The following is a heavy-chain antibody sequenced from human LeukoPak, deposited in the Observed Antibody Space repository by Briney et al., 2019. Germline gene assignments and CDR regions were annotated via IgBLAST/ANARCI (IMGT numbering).Heavy chain of an antibody. CDR2: LGDSGDST. V-gene: IGHV3-23*01. D-gene: IGHD3-10*02. J-gene: IGHJ4*02. CDR3: ARDSPVCSY. Sequence: GGSLRLSCAASGFTLSSHGMSWVRQAPGKGLEWVSALGDSGDSTYYADSVKGRFTISRDTSKNTLYLQMNSLRVEDTAVYYCARDSPVCSYWGQGTLVIVSS. CDR1: GFTLSSHG.